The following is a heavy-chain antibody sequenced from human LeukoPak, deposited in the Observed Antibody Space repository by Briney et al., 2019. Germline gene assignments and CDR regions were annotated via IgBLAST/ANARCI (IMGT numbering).Heavy chain of an antibody. Sequence: KPSETLSLTCTVSGGSISSYYWSWIRQPPGKGLEWIGHIYYSGSTKYQPSLKSRVTISVDTSKKQFSLKLSSVTAADTAVYYCARGRFLDAFDIWGQGTMVTVSS. CDR2: IYYSGST. J-gene: IGHJ3*02. CDR3: ARGRFLDAFDI. CDR1: GGSISSYY. V-gene: IGHV4-59*01. D-gene: IGHD3-3*01.